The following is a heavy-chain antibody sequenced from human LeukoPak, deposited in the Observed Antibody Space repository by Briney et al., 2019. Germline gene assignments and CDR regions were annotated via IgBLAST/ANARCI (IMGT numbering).Heavy chain of an antibody. V-gene: IGHV4-38-2*01. CDR3: ARAPRDSSSSNYMRRFDY. CDR2: IYHSGST. D-gene: IGHD3-22*01. J-gene: IGHJ4*02. CDR1: GYSISSDNY. Sequence: PSETLSLTCAVSGYSISSDNYWVWIRQPPGQGLEWTGGIYHSGSTYYNPPLKSRVTMSVDTSKNQFSLKLSSLTAADTAVYYCARAPRDSSSSNYMRRFDYWGQGTLVTVSS.